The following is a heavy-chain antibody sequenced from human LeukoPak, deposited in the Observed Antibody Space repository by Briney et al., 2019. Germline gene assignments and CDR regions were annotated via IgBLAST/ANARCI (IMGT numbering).Heavy chain of an antibody. J-gene: IGHJ3*02. V-gene: IGHV4-39*07. CDR3: ARGGRELEPTAFDI. CDR1: GGSISSTSYY. Sequence: PSETLSLTCLVSGGSISSTSYYWGWIRQSPGRGLEWIGSFYYTGSIFDNRSLRSRVTISIDMSKNQFLLKLTSVTAADTAVYYCARGGRELEPTAFDIWGQGTMVTVSS. CDR2: FYYTGSI. D-gene: IGHD1-1*01.